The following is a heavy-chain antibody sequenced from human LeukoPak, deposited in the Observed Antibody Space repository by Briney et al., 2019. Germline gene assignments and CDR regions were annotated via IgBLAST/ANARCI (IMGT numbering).Heavy chain of an antibody. CDR1: GFTFSSYS. D-gene: IGHD3-22*01. CDR3: ARVQFRPDTYDSSGYYPFDY. J-gene: IGHJ4*02. V-gene: IGHV3-48*04. CDR2: ISSSSSTI. Sequence: PGGSLRLSCAASGFTFSSYSMNWVRQAPGKGLEWVSYISSSSSTIYYADSVKGRFTISRDNAKNSLYLQMNSLRAEDTAVYYCARVQFRPDTYDSSGYYPFDYWGQGTLVTVSS.